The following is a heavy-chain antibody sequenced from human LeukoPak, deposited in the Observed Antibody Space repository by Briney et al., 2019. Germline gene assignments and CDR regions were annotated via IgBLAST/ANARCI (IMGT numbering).Heavy chain of an antibody. Sequence: ASVKVSCKASGYTLTSYDINWVRQATGQGLEWMGWMNPNSGNTGYAQKFQGRVTITRNTSISTAYMELSSLRSEDTAVYYCARGKMYYYGSGSDRFDYWGQGTLVTVSS. CDR1: GYTLTSYD. V-gene: IGHV1-8*03. CDR2: MNPNSGNT. J-gene: IGHJ4*02. D-gene: IGHD3-10*01. CDR3: ARGKMYYYGSGSDRFDY.